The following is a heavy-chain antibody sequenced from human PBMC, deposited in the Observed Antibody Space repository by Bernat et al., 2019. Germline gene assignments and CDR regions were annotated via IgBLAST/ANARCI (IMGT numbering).Heavy chain of an antibody. Sequence: QVQLVQSGAEVKKPGASVQVSCKASGYTFTSYAMHWVRQAPGQRLEWMGWINAGNGNTKYSQKFQGRVTITRDTSASTAYMELSSLRSEDTAVYYCARDFSDYGDRSRDAFDIWGQGTMV. J-gene: IGHJ3*02. CDR2: INAGNGNT. CDR1: GYTFTSYA. CDR3: ARDFSDYGDRSRDAFDI. V-gene: IGHV1-3*01. D-gene: IGHD4-17*01.